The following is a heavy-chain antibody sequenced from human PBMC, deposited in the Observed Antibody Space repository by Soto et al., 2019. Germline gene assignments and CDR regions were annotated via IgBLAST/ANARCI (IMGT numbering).Heavy chain of an antibody. V-gene: IGHV3-23*01. CDR3: AKQVRDGTSSPYYFDY. J-gene: IGHJ4*02. Sequence: GGSLRLSCAASGLTLSRHAMTWARQAPGKGLEWAATLNPSGSNTHYADSVKGRFTISRDNSRNTVDLQMNNLRAEDTAVYYCAKQVRDGTSSPYYFDYWGQGTLVTVSS. CDR1: GLTLSRHA. D-gene: IGHD6-6*01. CDR2: LNPSGSNT.